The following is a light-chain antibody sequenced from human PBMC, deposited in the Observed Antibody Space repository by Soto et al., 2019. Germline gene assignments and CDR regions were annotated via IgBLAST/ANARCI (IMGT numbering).Light chain of an antibody. CDR2: AAS. CDR1: QDIRNF. V-gene: IGKV1-27*01. CDR3: QKYSSVPV. J-gene: IGKJ3*01. Sequence: DIQMTQSPTSLSASVGDRVTITCRASQDIRNFVAWYQQKPGKGPKLLIYAASTLQSGVPSRFSGSGSGTDFPLTINSLQPEDVATYYCQKYSSVPVFGPGTKVEIK.